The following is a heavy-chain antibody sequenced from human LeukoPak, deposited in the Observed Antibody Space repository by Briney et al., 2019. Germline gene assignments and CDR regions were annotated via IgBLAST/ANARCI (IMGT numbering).Heavy chain of an antibody. V-gene: IGHV3-23*01. CDR2: ISGSGGST. CDR3: ATDRTYGGSYYGDFQH. Sequence: PGGSLRLSCAASGFTFSSYAMSWVRQAPGKGLEWVSAISGSGGSTYYADSVKGRFTISRDNSKNTLYLQMNSLRAEDTAVYYCATDRTYGGSYYGDFQHWGQGTLVTVSS. D-gene: IGHD1-26*01. J-gene: IGHJ1*01. CDR1: GFTFSSYA.